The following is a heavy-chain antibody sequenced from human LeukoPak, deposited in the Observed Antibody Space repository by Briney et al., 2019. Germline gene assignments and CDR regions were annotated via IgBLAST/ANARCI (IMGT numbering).Heavy chain of an antibody. Sequence: PGRSLRLSCAASGFTFSDYPMHWVRQAPGKGLEWVAVISYDESNKYYADSVKGRFTISRGNSKNTLYLQMNSVRPEDTAVYYCARSDCFGDNCYSYWGQGTLVTVSS. V-gene: IGHV3-30*04. CDR2: ISYDESNK. CDR1: GFTFSDYP. D-gene: IGHD2-15*01. CDR3: ARSDCFGDNCYSY. J-gene: IGHJ4*02.